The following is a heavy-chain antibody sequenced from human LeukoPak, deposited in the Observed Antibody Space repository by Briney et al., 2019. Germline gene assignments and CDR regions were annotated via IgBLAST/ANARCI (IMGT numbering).Heavy chain of an antibody. CDR1: GYTFTSYD. Sequence: ASVKVSCKASGYTFTSYDINWVRQATGQGLEWMGWMNPNSGNTGYAQKFQGRVTITRNTSISTAYMELSSLRSEDTAVYYCARGNYDYVWGSYLPRDYWGQGTLVTVSS. J-gene: IGHJ4*02. V-gene: IGHV1-8*03. D-gene: IGHD3-16*02. CDR2: MNPNSGNT. CDR3: ARGNYDYVWGSYLPRDY.